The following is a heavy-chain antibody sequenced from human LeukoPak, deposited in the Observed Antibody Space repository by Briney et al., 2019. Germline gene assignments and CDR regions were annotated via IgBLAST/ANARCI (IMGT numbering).Heavy chain of an antibody. V-gene: IGHV4-4*02. CDR3: ARINMTRTGLDY. D-gene: IGHD3-22*01. Sequence: GSLRLSCAASGFTFSSYNITWVRQPPGKGLEWIGEIYHSGSTNYNPSLKSRVTISVDKAKNQFSLKLTSVTAADTAIYYFARINMTRTGLDYWGQGTLVTVSS. J-gene: IGHJ4*02. CDR2: IYHSGST. CDR1: GFTFSSYNI.